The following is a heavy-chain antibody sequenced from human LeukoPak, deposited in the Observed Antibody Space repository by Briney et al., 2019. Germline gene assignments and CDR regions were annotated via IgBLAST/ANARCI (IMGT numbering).Heavy chain of an antibody. D-gene: IGHD2-15*01. Sequence: SETLSLTCAVYGGSFSGYYWSWIRQPPGKGLEWIGEINHRGSTNYNPSLKSRVTISVDTSKNQFSLKLSSVTAADTAVYYCARRGQYCSGGSCYSLSLHAFDIWGQGTMVTVSS. CDR1: GGSFSGYY. V-gene: IGHV4-34*01. CDR2: INHRGST. J-gene: IGHJ3*02. CDR3: ARRGQYCSGGSCYSLSLHAFDI.